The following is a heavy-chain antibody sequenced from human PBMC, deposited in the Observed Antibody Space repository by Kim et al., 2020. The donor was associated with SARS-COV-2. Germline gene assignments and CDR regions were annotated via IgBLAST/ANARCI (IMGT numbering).Heavy chain of an antibody. CDR3: ARDGGYPKGAFDI. V-gene: IGHV3-53*01. J-gene: IGHJ3*02. Sequence: VKTRFTIHSHNYKTALYLKMNSLRAEDTAVYYCARDGGYPKGAFDIWGQGTMVTVSS. D-gene: IGHD3-16*01.